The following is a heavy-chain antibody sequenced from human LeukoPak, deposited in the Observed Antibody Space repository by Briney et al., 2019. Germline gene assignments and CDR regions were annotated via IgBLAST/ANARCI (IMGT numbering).Heavy chain of an antibody. CDR3: AGGFSSSWYNWFDP. CDR1: GGSISSYY. V-gene: IGHV4-59*08. Sequence: SETLSLTCTVSGGSISSYYWSWIRQPPGKGLEWIGYIYYSGSTNYNPSLKSRVTISVDTSKNQFSLKLSSVTAADTAVYYCAGGFSSSWYNWFDPWRQGTLVTVSS. CDR2: IYYSGST. J-gene: IGHJ5*02. D-gene: IGHD6-13*01.